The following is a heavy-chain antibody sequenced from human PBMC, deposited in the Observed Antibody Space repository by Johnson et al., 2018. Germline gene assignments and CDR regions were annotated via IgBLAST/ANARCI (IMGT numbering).Heavy chain of an antibody. Sequence: VQLVESGGGVVQPGRSLRLSCAASGFTFSSYGMHWVRQAPGKGLEWVAVISYDGSNKYYADSVKGRFTISRDNSKNTLYLQMNSLRAEDTAVYYCARLEDYYYYYMDVWGKGTTVTVSS. CDR2: ISYDGSNK. CDR3: ARLEDYYYYYMDV. V-gene: IGHV3-30*03. J-gene: IGHJ6*03. CDR1: GFTFSSYG.